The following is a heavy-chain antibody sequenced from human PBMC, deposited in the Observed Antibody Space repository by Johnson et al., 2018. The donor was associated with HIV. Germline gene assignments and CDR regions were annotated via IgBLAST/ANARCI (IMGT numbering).Heavy chain of an antibody. Sequence: EVQLLESGGGLVQPGGSLRLSCAGSGISVTRNYMSWVRQAPGKGLEWVSLIYSGDNTKYADSVKGRFTISRDNSKNTLFLQMNSLRPEDTAVYYCARVSLAYSYGYDAFDIWGQGTMVTVSS. CDR1: GISVTRNY. D-gene: IGHD5-18*01. CDR3: ARVSLAYSYGYDAFDI. J-gene: IGHJ3*02. V-gene: IGHV3-66*02. CDR2: IYSGDNT.